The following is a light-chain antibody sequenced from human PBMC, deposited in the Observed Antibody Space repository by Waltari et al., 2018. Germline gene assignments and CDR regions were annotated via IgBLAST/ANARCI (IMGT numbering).Light chain of an antibody. Sequence: DIQMTQSPSSVSASIGDRVTITCRASHNINTWLAWYQQKPGKGPNLLIFGASSVQTGVPSRFSGSGSGTFFTLTISGLQPEDSATYFCQQGNSVPPTFGQGTIVEVK. V-gene: IGKV1-12*01. CDR3: QQGNSVPPT. CDR2: GAS. CDR1: HNINTW. J-gene: IGKJ1*01.